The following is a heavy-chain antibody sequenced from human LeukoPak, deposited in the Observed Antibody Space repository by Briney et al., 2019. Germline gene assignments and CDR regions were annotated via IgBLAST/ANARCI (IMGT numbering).Heavy chain of an antibody. Sequence: SVKVSCNASGGTFSSYAISWVRQAPGQGLEWMGRIIPIFGTANYAQKFQGRVTITADKSTSTAYMELSSLRSEDTAVYYCARDLTSKKYSSGWPFDYWGQGTLVTVSS. J-gene: IGHJ4*02. CDR1: GGTFSSYA. CDR2: IIPIFGTA. D-gene: IGHD6-19*01. V-gene: IGHV1-69*06. CDR3: ARDLTSKKYSSGWPFDY.